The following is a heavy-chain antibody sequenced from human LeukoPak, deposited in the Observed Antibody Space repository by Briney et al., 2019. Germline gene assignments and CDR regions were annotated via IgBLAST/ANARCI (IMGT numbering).Heavy chain of an antibody. J-gene: IGHJ3*02. CDR2: ISAYNGNT. D-gene: IGHD5-18*01. CDR1: VYTFTSYG. CDR3: ARDYTRGYSYGYDAFDI. V-gene: IGHV1-18*01. Sequence: GAAVNVSFKASVYTFTSYGISWVRQAPGQGLEWMGWISAYNGNTNYAQTLQGRVTMTTDTSTSTAYIELRSLRSDDTAVYYCARDYTRGYSYGYDAFDIWGQGTMVTVSS.